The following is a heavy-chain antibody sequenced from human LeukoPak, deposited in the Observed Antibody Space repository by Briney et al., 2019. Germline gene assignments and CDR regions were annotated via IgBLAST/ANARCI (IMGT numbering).Heavy chain of an antibody. CDR1: GLTFSNAW. J-gene: IGHJ3*02. CDR3: IPMWAFHM. V-gene: IGHV3-15*01. Sequence: GGSLRLSCAASGLTFSNAWMSCVRQAPGKGLEWVGRIKSRTDGGTTDYAAPVKGRFTISRDDSKNTLYLQMNSLKTEDTAVYYCIPMWAFHMWGQGTMVTVSS. D-gene: IGHD2-21*01. CDR2: IKSRTDGGTT.